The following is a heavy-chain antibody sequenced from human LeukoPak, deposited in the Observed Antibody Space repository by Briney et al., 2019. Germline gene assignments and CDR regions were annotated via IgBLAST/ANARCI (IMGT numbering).Heavy chain of an antibody. CDR2: ISSSSSYL. D-gene: IGHD6-13*01. V-gene: IGHV3-21*01. CDR1: GFTFSSYS. J-gene: IGHJ4*02. Sequence: PGGSLRLSCAASGFTFSSYSMNWVRQAPGKGLEWVSSISSSSSYLYYADSVKGRFTISRDNAKNSLYLQMNSLRAEDTAVYYCARDPFGYSSSWGQGTLVTVSS. CDR3: ARDPFGYSSS.